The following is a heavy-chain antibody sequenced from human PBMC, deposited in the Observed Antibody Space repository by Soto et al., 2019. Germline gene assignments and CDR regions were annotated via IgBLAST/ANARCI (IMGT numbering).Heavy chain of an antibody. Sequence: QVQLVESGGGVVQPGRSLRLSCAASGFTFSSYAMHWVRQAPGKGLEWVAVISYDGSNKYYADSVKGRFTISRDNSKNTLYLQMNSLRGEDTAVYYCARGSPVGSKWLVGPHFDYWGQGTLVTVSS. D-gene: IGHD6-19*01. CDR1: GFTFSSYA. V-gene: IGHV3-30-3*01. CDR3: ARGSPVGSKWLVGPHFDY. J-gene: IGHJ4*02. CDR2: ISYDGSNK.